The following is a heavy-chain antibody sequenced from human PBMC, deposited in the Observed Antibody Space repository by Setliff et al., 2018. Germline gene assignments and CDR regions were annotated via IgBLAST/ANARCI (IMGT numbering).Heavy chain of an antibody. CDR1: GYIFNTFG. J-gene: IGHJ4*02. Sequence: ASVKVSCKASGYIFNTFGISWVRRAPGQGLEWIGWISPYNGDTKYAQKLQDRVTMTTDTSTSTAYMELSTLRYDETALYYCARVPQEALYYYDRGHYIDYWGQGTLVTVSS. CDR2: ISPYNGDT. CDR3: ARVPQEALYYYDRGHYIDY. D-gene: IGHD3-22*01. V-gene: IGHV1-18*01.